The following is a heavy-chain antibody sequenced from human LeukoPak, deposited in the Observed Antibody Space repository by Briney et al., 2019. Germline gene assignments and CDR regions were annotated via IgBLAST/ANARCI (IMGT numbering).Heavy chain of an antibody. CDR3: AREIVVVPAATGDC. V-gene: IGHV3-21*01. D-gene: IGHD2-2*01. CDR2: ISSSSSYI. CDR1: GFTFSSYS. Sequence: GGSLRLSCAASGFTFSSYSMNWVRQAPGKGLEWVSSISSSSSYIYYADSVKGRFTISRDNAKNSLYLQMNSLRAEDTAVHYCAREIVVVPAATGDCWGQGTLVTVSS. J-gene: IGHJ4*02.